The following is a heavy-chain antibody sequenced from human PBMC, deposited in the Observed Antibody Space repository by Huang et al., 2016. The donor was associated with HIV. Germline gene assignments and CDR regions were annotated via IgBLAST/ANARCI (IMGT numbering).Heavy chain of an antibody. CDR2: MNPKSVNT. CDR1: GYTFSSHD. CDR3: VRGTRYGDYGLRHYYYYMDV. D-gene: IGHD4-17*01. Sequence: QVQLVQSGAEVKTPGASVKVSCKASGYTFSSHDINWVRQAPGQGLEGMGWMNPKSVNTGYSQKCQGRVNSTRSTSITTAYMELSSLRSADTAVYYCVRGTRYGDYGLRHYYYYMDVWGKGTTVTVSS. J-gene: IGHJ6*03. V-gene: IGHV1-8*01.